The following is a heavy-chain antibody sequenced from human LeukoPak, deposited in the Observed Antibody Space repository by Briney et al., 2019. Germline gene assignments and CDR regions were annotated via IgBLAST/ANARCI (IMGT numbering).Heavy chain of an antibody. Sequence: GESLKISCKGSGYSFTSYWIVWVRQMPGKGLEWMGIIYPGDSEIRYGPSFQAQVTISADKLVSTAYLQWSSLKASDTAMYYRARGHALDIWGQGTMVTVSA. V-gene: IGHV5-51*01. CDR3: ARGHALDI. CDR1: GYSFTSYW. J-gene: IGHJ3*02. CDR2: IYPGDSEI.